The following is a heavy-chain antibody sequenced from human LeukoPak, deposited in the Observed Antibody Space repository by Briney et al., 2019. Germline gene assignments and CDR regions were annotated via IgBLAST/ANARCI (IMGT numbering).Heavy chain of an antibody. CDR2: ISSSSSTI. Sequence: GGSLRLSCAASGFTFSSYIMNRVRQAPGKGLEWVSYISSSSSTIYYADSVKGRFTISRDNAKNSLYLQMNSLRDEDTAVYYCARDGMVRGVIIWDAFDIWGQGTMVTVSS. D-gene: IGHD3-10*01. CDR3: ARDGMVRGVIIWDAFDI. V-gene: IGHV3-48*02. J-gene: IGHJ3*02. CDR1: GFTFSSYI.